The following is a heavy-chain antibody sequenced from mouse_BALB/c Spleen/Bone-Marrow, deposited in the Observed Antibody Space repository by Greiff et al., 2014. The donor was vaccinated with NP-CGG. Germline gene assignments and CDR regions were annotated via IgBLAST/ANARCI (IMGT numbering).Heavy chain of an antibody. J-gene: IGHJ3*01. CDR1: GYTFSSYW. CDR3: ARRGHGFAWFAY. D-gene: IGHD1-2*01. Sequence: QVQLKESGTELMKPRASVKISCKATGYTFSSYWIEWVNQRPGHGLEWIGEILPGSGSTNYNEKFKGKATFTADTSSNTAYMQLSSLTSEDSAVSYCARRGHGFAWFAYWGQGTLVTVSA. V-gene: IGHV1-9*01. CDR2: ILPGSGST.